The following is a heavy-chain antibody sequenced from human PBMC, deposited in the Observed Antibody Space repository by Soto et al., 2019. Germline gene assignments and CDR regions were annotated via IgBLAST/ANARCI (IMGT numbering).Heavy chain of an antibody. Sequence: AEKVSCKTSADIFNNYYMHWVRQAPGQGLEWMGVMTPSDGSTNYEQSLQGRVSMTRDTSKRTVYVELSSLRYEDTAVYYCAKHGGGECSNGFDIWGQGTKVAVSS. CDR1: ADIFNNYY. J-gene: IGHJ3*02. D-gene: IGHD2-15*01. V-gene: IGHV1-46*02. CDR2: MTPSDGST. CDR3: AKHGGGECSNGFDI.